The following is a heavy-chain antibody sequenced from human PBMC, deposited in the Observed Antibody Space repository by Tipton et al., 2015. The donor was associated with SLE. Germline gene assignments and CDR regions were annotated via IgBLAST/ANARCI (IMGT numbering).Heavy chain of an antibody. CDR1: GGSFSGYY. CDR2: INHSGST. Sequence: TLSLTFAVYGGSFSGYYWSWIRQPPGKGLEWIGEINHSGSTNYNPSLKSRVTISVDTSKNQFSLKLSSVTAADTAVYYCARGRDIVVVPAAMRGRFDPWGQGTLVTVSS. CDR3: ARGRDIVVVPAAMRGRFDP. V-gene: IGHV4-34*01. D-gene: IGHD2-2*01. J-gene: IGHJ5*02.